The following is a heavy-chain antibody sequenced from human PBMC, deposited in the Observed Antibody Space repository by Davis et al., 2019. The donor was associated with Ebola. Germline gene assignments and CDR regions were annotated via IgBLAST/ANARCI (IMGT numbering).Heavy chain of an antibody. CDR2: IYPADSDT. CDR3: ARFLEWKADY. CDR1: GYSFTSYW. J-gene: IGHJ4*02. V-gene: IGHV5-51*01. Sequence: SCKGSGYSFTSYWIGWVRQMPGKGLEWMGIIYPADSDTKYSPSFQGQVTISADKSITTAYLQWSSLKASDTAMYYCARFLEWKADYWGQGTLVTVSS. D-gene: IGHD3-3*01.